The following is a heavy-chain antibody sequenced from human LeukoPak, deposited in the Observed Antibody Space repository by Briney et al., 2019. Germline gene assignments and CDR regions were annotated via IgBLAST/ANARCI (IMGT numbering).Heavy chain of an antibody. V-gene: IGHV3-23*01. J-gene: IGHJ4*02. CDR1: GLTFSSHA. CDR3: AKALEVVPAAYDY. Sequence: GGSLRLSCAGSGLTFSSHAMTWVRQAPGKGLEWVSTISGSGNYTYHADSVKGRFTISRDNSKNTLFLQMNSLRAEDTAVYYCAKALEVVPAAYDYWGQGTLVTASS. CDR2: ISGSGNYT. D-gene: IGHD2-2*01.